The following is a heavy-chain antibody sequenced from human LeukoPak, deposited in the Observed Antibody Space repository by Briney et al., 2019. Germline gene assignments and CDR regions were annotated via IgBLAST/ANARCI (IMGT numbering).Heavy chain of an antibody. CDR1: GFTFSTYS. Sequence: GGSLRLSCAASGFTFSTYSMNWVRQAPGKGLEWVPYISSSSGAIYYADSVRGRFTISRDNAKNSLYLQMNSLRDEDTAVYYCARGYYYGMDVWGQGTTVTVSS. J-gene: IGHJ6*02. CDR2: ISSSSGAI. V-gene: IGHV3-48*02. CDR3: ARGYYYGMDV.